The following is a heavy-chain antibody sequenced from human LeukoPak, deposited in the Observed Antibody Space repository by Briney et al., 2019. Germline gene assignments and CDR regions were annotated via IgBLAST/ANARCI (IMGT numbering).Heavy chain of an antibody. J-gene: IGHJ4*02. V-gene: IGHV5-51*01. CDR1: GYTFINFW. CDR3: ARQDGSGIYYFDS. D-gene: IGHD3-10*01. CDR2: VYPADSEA. Sequence: GESLKISCKGSGYTFINFWIAWVRQTPGKGLEWMGVVYPADSEARYIPSFQGQVTISADKSISTAYLQWSSLKASDTAMYYCARQDGSGIYYFDSWGQGTLVTVSS.